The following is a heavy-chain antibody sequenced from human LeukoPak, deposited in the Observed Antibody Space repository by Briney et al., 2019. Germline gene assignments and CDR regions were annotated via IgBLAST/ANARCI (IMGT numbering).Heavy chain of an antibody. CDR3: ARVYYDFWSGYEYDAFDI. V-gene: IGHV1-18*01. CDR2: ISAYNGNT. CDR1: GYTFTSYG. Sequence: ASVKVSCKASGYTFTSYGISWVRQAPGQGLEWMGWISAYNGNTNYAQKLQGRVTLTTDTSTSTAYMELRSLRSDDTAVYYCARVYYDFWSGYEYDAFDIWGQGTMVTVSS. D-gene: IGHD3-3*01. J-gene: IGHJ3*02.